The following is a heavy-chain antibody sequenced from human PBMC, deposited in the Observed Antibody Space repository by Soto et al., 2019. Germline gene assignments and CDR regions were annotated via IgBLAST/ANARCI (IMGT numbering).Heavy chain of an antibody. CDR3: AVGFWSGYYGDLTTIDY. CDR1: GGTFSSYA. J-gene: IGHJ4*02. Sequence: ASVKVSCKASGGTFSSYAISWVRQAPGQGLEWMGGIIPIFGTANYAQKFQGRVTITADESTSTAYMELSSLRSEDTAVYYCAVGFWSGYYGDLTTIDYWGQGTLVTVSS. V-gene: IGHV1-69*13. D-gene: IGHD3-3*01. CDR2: IIPIFGTA.